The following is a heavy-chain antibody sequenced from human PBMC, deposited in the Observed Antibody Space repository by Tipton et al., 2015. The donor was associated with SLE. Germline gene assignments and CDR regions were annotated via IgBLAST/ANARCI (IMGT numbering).Heavy chain of an antibody. CDR1: GYTFTSYD. CDR2: MNSNSGNT. D-gene: IGHD3-10*01. Sequence: QVQLVQSGAEVKKPGASVKVSCKASGYTFTSYDINWVRQATGQGLEWMGWMNSNSGNTGYAQKFQGRVTMTRNTSISTAYMELSSLRSEDTAVYYCARGRGISVVRGVTNFDYWGQGTLVTVSS. CDR3: ARGRGISVVRGVTNFDY. J-gene: IGHJ4*02. V-gene: IGHV1-8*01.